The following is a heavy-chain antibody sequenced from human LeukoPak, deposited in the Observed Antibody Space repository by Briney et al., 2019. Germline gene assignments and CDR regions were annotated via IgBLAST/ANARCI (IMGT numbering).Heavy chain of an antibody. V-gene: IGHV3-48*03. Sequence: SGGSLRLSCAASGFNFRSYEMNWIRQAPGKGLEWVSYIGSSGTTAYYADSVKGRFTISRDNAKNSLYLQMNSLRAEDTAVYYCARDHLYYDILTGYYAIPYLDYWGQGTLVTVSS. D-gene: IGHD3-9*01. CDR3: ARDHLYYDILTGYYAIPYLDY. CDR1: GFNFRSYE. CDR2: IGSSGTTA. J-gene: IGHJ4*02.